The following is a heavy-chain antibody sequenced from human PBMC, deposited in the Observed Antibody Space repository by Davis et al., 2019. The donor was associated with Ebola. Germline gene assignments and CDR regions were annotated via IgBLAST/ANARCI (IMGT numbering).Heavy chain of an antibody. CDR1: GFTFSGSA. D-gene: IGHD3-3*01. J-gene: IGHJ6*02. Sequence: GESLKISCAASGFTFSGSAMNWVRQAPGKGLEWVSYISSSGSTIYYADSVKGRFTISRDNAKNSLYLQMNSLRAEDTAVYYCARRLRFLPSAYYYYGMDVWGQGTTVTVSS. CDR2: ISSSGSTI. V-gene: IGHV3-48*04. CDR3: ARRLRFLPSAYYYYGMDV.